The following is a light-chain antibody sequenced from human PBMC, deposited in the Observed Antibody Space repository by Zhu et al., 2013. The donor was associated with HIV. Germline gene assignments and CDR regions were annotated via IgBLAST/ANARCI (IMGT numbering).Light chain of an antibody. V-gene: IGKV3-20*01. CDR3: HQYENSPRT. Sequence: EIVLTQSPGTLSVSPGEGATLSCRASQSLSTSQVAWYQQRPGRAPRLLIFDASRRATGIPDRFSGSGSGADFTLTITRLEPDDFAVYYCHQYENSPRTFGQGTKVEIQ. J-gene: IGKJ1*01. CDR2: DAS. CDR1: QSLSTSQ.